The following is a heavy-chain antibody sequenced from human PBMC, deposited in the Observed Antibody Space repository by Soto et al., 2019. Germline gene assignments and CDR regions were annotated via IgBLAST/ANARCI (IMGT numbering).Heavy chain of an antibody. J-gene: IGHJ6*02. D-gene: IGHD3-22*01. Sequence: EVQLVESGGGLVQPGGSLRLSCAASGFTVSSNYMSWVRQAPGKGLEWVSVIYSGGSTYYADSVKGRFTISRHNSKNXLYXRXSSLRAADTAVYYCARDAGTRTGSGYYRAYYYGMDVWGQGTTVTVSS. CDR1: GFTVSSNY. CDR3: ARDAGTRTGSGYYRAYYYGMDV. V-gene: IGHV3-53*04. CDR2: IYSGGST.